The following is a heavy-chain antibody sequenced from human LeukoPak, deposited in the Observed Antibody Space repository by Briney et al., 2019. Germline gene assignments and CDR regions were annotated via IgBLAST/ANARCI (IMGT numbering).Heavy chain of an antibody. Sequence: GGSLRLSCVAYGFTFSSYGMNWVRQAPGKGLEWISYISSRSSTIYYADSVKGRFTISRDNAKNSLYLQMNSLRDEDTAVYYCARGCSGGSCFGDFDYWGQGTLGTVSS. V-gene: IGHV3-48*02. D-gene: IGHD2-15*01. CDR2: ISSRSSTI. CDR3: ARGCSGGSCFGDFDY. CDR1: GFTFSSYG. J-gene: IGHJ4*02.